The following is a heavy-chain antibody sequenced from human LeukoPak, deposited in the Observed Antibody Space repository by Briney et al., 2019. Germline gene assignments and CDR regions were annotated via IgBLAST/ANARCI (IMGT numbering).Heavy chain of an antibody. CDR2: IYYSGST. CDR1: GGSISSSSYY. V-gene: IGHV4-39*01. J-gene: IGHJ4*02. D-gene: IGHD1-26*01. Sequence: PSETLSLTCTVSGGSISSSSYYWGWIRQPPGTGLEWIGSIYYSGSTYYNPSLKSRVTISVDTSKNQFSLKLSSVTAADTAVYYCARGGDSGSYSYWGQGTLVIVSS. CDR3: ARGGDSGSYSY.